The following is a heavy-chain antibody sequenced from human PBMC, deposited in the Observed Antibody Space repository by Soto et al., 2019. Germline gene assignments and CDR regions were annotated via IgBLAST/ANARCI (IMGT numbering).Heavy chain of an antibody. CDR3: ARVIVPTTVTTSNWFDP. J-gene: IGHJ5*02. D-gene: IGHD4-17*01. V-gene: IGHV1-46*01. Sequence: QVQLVQSGADVTKPGASVKVSCKTFGYTFSSYYMHWVRQAPGQGLEWMGVITPSGGSTTYAQRFQGRVTMTSDTATSTVYMELSNLRTDDTAVYYCARVIVPTTVTTSNWFDPWGQGPLVTVSS. CDR1: GYTFSSYY. CDR2: ITPSGGST.